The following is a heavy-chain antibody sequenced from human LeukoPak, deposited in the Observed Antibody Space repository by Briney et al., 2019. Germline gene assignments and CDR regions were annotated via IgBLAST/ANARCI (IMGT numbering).Heavy chain of an antibody. CDR2: INPSGGST. CDR1: GYTFTSSF. CDR3: ARAQYCSRGNCYDLDY. D-gene: IGHD2-15*01. Sequence: ASVRGSCKASGYTFTSSFMHWVRQAPGHGVEWMGIINPSGGSTSYAQKFQGRVTMTRDTSTSTVYMELSSLRSEDTAVFYCARAQYCSRGNCYDLDYWGQGTLVTVSS. V-gene: IGHV1-46*01. J-gene: IGHJ4*02.